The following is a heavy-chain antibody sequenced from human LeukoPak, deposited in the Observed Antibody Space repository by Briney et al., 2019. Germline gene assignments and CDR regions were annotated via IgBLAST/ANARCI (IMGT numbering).Heavy chain of an antibody. CDR3: AKGTEYSGYVWPFDI. CDR2: ISGSGGST. Sequence: GGSLRLSCAASGFTFSSYAMSWVRQAPGKGLEWVSAISGSGGSTYYADSVKGRFTISRDNSKNTLYLQMNSLRAEDTAVYFCAKGTEYSGYVWPFDIWGQGTVATVSS. V-gene: IGHV3-23*01. J-gene: IGHJ3*02. CDR1: GFTFSSYA. D-gene: IGHD5-12*01.